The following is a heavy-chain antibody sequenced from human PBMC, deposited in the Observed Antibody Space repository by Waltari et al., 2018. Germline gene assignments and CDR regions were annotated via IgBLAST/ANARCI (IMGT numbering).Heavy chain of an antibody. CDR2: ISYNGAT. V-gene: IGHV4-39*01. D-gene: IGHD5-12*01. J-gene: IGHJ3*01. Sequence: QLQLQESGPRLVKPSETLSLYCSAPVVSITTNGPPWGLIRQPPGQGLEWIGTISYNGATYSSPSLRSRVTIFRDTSKNQLSLKLGSVTAADTAFYYCATYIGASLGTAAFDVWGQGTMVTVSS. CDR3: ATYIGASLGTAAFDV. CDR1: VVSITTNGPP.